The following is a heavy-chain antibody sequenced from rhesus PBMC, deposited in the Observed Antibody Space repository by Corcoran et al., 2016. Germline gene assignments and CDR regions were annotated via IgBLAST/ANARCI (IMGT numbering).Heavy chain of an antibody. J-gene: IGHJ4*01. V-gene: IGHV3S25*01. CDR1: VLPFSSYW. D-gene: IGHD6-25*01. CDR3: AKDGGAAGDFDY. Sequence: EVQLVESGGGLAKPGGSLRLSCAASVLPFSSYWMNWVLQAPVKGLEWVAAIKSGGGNTYYSDSVKGRFTISRDNSKNTLSLQMNSLRAEDTAVYYCAKDGGAAGDFDYWGQGVLVTVSS. CDR2: IKSGGGNT.